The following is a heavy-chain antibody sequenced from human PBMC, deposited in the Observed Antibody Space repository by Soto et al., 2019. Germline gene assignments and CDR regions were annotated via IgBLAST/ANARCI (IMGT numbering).Heavy chain of an antibody. V-gene: IGHV4-34*01. D-gene: IGHD6-13*01. Sequence: SETLSLTCAVYGGSFSGYYWSWIRQPPGKGLEWIGEINHSGRTNYNPSLKSRVTISVDTSKNQFSLKLSSVTAADTAVYYCARGLAAAGYYYYYYGMDVWGQGTTVTVSS. CDR2: INHSGRT. J-gene: IGHJ6*02. CDR1: GGSFSGYY. CDR3: ARGLAAAGYYYYYYGMDV.